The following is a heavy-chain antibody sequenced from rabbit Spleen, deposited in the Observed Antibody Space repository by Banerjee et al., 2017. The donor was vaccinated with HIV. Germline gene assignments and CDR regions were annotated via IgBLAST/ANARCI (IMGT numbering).Heavy chain of an antibody. CDR2: IEPIFGNT. CDR1: GVSLSDKDV. D-gene: IGHD8-1*01. J-gene: IGHJ4*01. Sequence: QSLEESGGDLVKPEGSLTLTCKASGVSLSDKDVMCWVRQAPGKGREWIGYIEPIFGNTYYANWVNGRFTISSHNAQNTVFLQMTRLTAADTATYFCARDGAGGSYFALWGPGTLVTVS. V-gene: IGHV1S40*01. CDR3: ARDGAGGSYFAL.